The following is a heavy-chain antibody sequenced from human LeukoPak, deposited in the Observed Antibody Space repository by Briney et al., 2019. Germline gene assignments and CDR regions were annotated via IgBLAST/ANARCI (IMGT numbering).Heavy chain of an antibody. Sequence: PGGSLRLSCAASGFTSSDHYIDWVRQAPGKGLEWVGRTRNKANSYTTEYAASVKGGFTISRDDLKNSLFLQMNSLMTEDTAVYYCAKSYDYAPGTPDDWGQGTLVTVSS. CDR2: TRNKANSYTT. CDR1: GFTSSDHY. CDR3: AKSYDYAPGTPDD. J-gene: IGHJ4*02. D-gene: IGHD3-16*01. V-gene: IGHV3-72*01.